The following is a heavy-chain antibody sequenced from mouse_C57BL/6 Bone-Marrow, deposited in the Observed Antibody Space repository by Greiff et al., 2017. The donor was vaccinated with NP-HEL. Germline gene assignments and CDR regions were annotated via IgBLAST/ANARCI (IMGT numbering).Heavy chain of an antibody. CDR3: ARLGADDGWYFDV. D-gene: IGHD2-3*01. V-gene: IGHV1-63*01. CDR2: IYPGGGYT. Sequence: VQLQQSGAELVRPGTSVKMSCTASGYTFTNYWIGWAKQRPGHGLEWIGDIYPGGGYTNYNEKFKGKATLTADKSSSTAYMQFSSLTSEDSAIYYGARLGADDGWYFDVWGTGTTVTVSS. CDR1: GYTFTNYW. J-gene: IGHJ1*03.